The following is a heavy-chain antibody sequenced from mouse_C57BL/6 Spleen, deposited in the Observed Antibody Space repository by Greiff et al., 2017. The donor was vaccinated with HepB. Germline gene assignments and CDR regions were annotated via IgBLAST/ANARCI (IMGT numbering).Heavy chain of an antibody. D-gene: IGHD1-3*01. CDR1: GYTFTSYG. CDR3: ARRLTDYYAKDY. Sequence: VQLQQSGAELARPGASVKLSCKASGYTFTSYGISWVKQRTGQGLEWIGEIYPRSGNTYYNEKFKGKATLTADKSSSTAYMELLSLTSEDAAVYFCARRLTDYYAKDYWGQGTSVTVST. V-gene: IGHV1-81*01. J-gene: IGHJ4*01. CDR2: IYPRSGNT.